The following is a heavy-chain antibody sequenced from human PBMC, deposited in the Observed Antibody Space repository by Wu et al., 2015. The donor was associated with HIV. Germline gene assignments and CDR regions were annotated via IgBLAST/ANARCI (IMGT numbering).Heavy chain of an antibody. V-gene: IGHV1-18*01. CDR2: ISTYNGDT. J-gene: IGHJ6*02. D-gene: IGHD6-19*01. CDR3: ARDPGYDPIQWLAEYYYYGMDV. CDR1: GYHFTSYG. Sequence: QVHVVQSGAEVKKPGASVRVSCKTSGYHFTSYGISWVRQAPGQGLEWMGWISTYNGDTNYAQKLQGRVTMTTDTSTSTAYMELRSLRSDDTAVYYCARDPGYDPIQWLAEYYYYGMDVWGQGP.